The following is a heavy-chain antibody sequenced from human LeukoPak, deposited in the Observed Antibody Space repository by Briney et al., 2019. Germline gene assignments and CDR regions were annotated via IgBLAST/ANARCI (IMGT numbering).Heavy chain of an antibody. CDR3: AREGVAGTGLDY. V-gene: IGHV1-46*01. CDR1: GYTFTSYY. D-gene: IGHD6-13*01. J-gene: IGHJ4*02. Sequence: GASVKVSCKASGYTFTSYYMHWVRQAPGQGLEWMGIINPSSGSPNYAQIFQGRITMTRDTSTSTLYMELSSLRSEDTAVYYCAREGVAGTGLDYWGQGTLVTVSS. CDR2: INPSSGSP.